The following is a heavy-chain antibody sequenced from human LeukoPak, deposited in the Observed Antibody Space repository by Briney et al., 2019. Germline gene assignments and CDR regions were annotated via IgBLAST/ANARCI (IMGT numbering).Heavy chain of an antibody. CDR1: GFMFSGYW. CDR3: AREEVKSFDN. J-gene: IGHJ4*02. CDR2: IKGDGSET. V-gene: IGHV3-7*03. Sequence: GSLLLSCAASGFMFSGYWMTWVRQAPGKGLEWVANIKGDGSETSYVTSVRGRFTISRDNAKNPLYLQMNNLRVEDTAVYYCAREEVKSFDNWGQGTLVTVSS.